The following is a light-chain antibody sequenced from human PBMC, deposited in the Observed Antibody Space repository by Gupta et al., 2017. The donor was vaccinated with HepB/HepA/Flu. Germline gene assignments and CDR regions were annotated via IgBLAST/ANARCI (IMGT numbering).Light chain of an antibody. CDR3: SSYTSSSG. Sequence: QSALTQPPSVSGSPGQSVTISCTGTSSDVGSYNRVSWYQQPPGTAPKLMIYEVSNRPSGVPDRFSGSKSGNTASLTISGLQAEDEADYYCSSYTSSSGFGGGTKLTVL. V-gene: IGLV2-18*02. CDR1: SSDVGSYNR. J-gene: IGLJ2*01. CDR2: EVS.